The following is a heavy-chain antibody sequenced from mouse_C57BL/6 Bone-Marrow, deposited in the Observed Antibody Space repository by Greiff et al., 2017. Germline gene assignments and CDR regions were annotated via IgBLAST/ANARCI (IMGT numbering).Heavy chain of an antibody. Sequence: VQLQQSGAELVRPGASVKLSCTASGFNIKDDYMHWVKQRPEQGLEWIGWIDPENGDTEYASKFQGKATITADTSSNTAYLQLSSLTSEDTAVYYCTLDYGKDFDYWGQGTTLTVSS. J-gene: IGHJ2*01. D-gene: IGHD1-1*01. V-gene: IGHV14-4*01. CDR3: TLDYGKDFDY. CDR2: IDPENGDT. CDR1: GFNIKDDY.